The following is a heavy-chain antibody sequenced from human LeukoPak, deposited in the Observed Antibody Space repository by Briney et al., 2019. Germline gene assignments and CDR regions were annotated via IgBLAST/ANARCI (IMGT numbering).Heavy chain of an antibody. V-gene: IGHV3-7*01. D-gene: IGHD3-16*02. CDR2: IKQDGSEK. Sequence: GGSLRLSCAASGFTFSSYWMSWVRQAPGKGLEWVANIKQDGSEKYYVDPVKGRFTISRDNAKNSLYLQMNSLRAEDTAVYYCARALRSYMITFGGVIGPLFDYWGQGTLVTVSS. J-gene: IGHJ4*02. CDR1: GFTFSSYW. CDR3: ARALRSYMITFGGVIGPLFDY.